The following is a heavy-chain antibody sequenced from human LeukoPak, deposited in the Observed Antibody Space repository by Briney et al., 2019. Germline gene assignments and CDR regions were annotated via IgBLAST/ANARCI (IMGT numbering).Heavy chain of an antibody. V-gene: IGHV1-58*01. CDR1: GFTFTSSA. CDR2: IVVGSGNT. CDR3: AADRYYYRSGSYYRWYFDL. J-gene: IGHJ2*01. Sequence: AASVKVSCKASGFTFTSSAVQWVRQARGQRLEWIGWIVVGSGNTNYAQKFQERVTITRDMSTSTAYMELSSLRSEDTAVYYCAADRYYYRSGSYYRWYFDLWGRGTLVTVSS. D-gene: IGHD3-10*01.